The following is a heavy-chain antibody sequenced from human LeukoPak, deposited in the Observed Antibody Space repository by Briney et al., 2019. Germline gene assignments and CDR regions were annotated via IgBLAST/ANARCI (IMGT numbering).Heavy chain of an antibody. Sequence: GVTLRLFCAASGLTLSRYWLSWARQAPGKAREGVANIKQYGSEKYYVDSVKGRFTIPRDNAKNSLYLQMNSLRAEDTAVYYCAREVTTTNFYYYYYGMDVWGQGTTVTVSS. CDR3: AREVTTTNFYYYYYGMDV. V-gene: IGHV3-7*03. D-gene: IGHD4-17*01. CDR2: IKQYGSEK. CDR1: GLTLSRYW. J-gene: IGHJ6*02.